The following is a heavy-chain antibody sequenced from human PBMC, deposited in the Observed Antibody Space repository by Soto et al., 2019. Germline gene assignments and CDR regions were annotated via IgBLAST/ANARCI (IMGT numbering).Heavy chain of an antibody. CDR3: ARDQDVDTTMLDAFDI. CDR1: GYTFTNYA. Sequence: QVQLVQSGAEVKNPGASVKVSCKASGYTFTNYAMHWVRQAPGQRLEWMGWINAGNGNTKYSQKFQGRVTITSDTSASTAYMELSSLRSEDTAVYYCARDQDVDTTMLDAFDIWGQGTMVTVSS. CDR2: INAGNGNT. V-gene: IGHV1-3*01. D-gene: IGHD5-18*01. J-gene: IGHJ3*02.